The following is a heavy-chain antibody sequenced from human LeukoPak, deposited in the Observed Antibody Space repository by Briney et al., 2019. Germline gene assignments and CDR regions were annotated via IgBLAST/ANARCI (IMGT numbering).Heavy chain of an antibody. Sequence: GGSLRLSCAASGFTFISYAMSWVRQAPGKGLEWVSAISGSGGSTYYADSVKGRFTISRDNSKNTLYLQMNSLRAEDTAVYYCAKDPGYYDSPLYWGQGTLVTVSS. J-gene: IGHJ4*02. CDR3: AKDPGYYDSPLY. V-gene: IGHV3-23*01. CDR1: GFTFISYA. CDR2: ISGSGGST. D-gene: IGHD3-22*01.